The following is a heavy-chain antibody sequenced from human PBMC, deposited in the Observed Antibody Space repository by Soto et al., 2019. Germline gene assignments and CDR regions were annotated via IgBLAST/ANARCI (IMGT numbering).Heavy chain of an antibody. CDR2: MYHDGTT. J-gene: IGHJ6*02. V-gene: IGHV4-30-2*01. Sequence: QLQLQESGSGLVKPSQTLSLTCAVSGGSLSSSVYSWTWIRQPPGKGLEWIGNMYHDGTTYYNPSLKSRVTISVDRSKSQFSLKVTSVTAADTAMYYCARGPTHYFYGMDVWGQGTTVTVSS. CDR1: GGSLSSSVYS. CDR3: ARGPTHYFYGMDV.